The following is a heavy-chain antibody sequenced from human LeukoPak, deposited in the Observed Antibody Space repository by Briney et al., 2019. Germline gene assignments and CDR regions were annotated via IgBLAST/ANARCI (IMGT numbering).Heavy chain of an antibody. CDR2: VTGSDDRT. CDR1: GFTFSSAA. Sequence: QTEGSLRLSCAASGFTFSSAAMTWVRQAPGRGLEWVSTVTGSDDRTYYADSVKGRFTISGDYSRNLLHLQMNSLRVEDTAMYYCAKGPQLNSGYHPDYWGHGTLVTVSS. J-gene: IGHJ4*01. V-gene: IGHV3-23*01. CDR3: AKGPQLNSGYHPDY. D-gene: IGHD3-22*01.